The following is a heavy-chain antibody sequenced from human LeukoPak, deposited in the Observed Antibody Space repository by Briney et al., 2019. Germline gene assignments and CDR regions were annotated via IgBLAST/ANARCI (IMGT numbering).Heavy chain of an antibody. V-gene: IGHV5-51*01. J-gene: IGHJ3*02. Sequence: GESLKISCKGSGYSFTSYWIGWVRQMPGKGLEWRGIIYPGDSDTRYSPSFQGQVTISADKSINTAYLKWSSLKASDTAMYYCARAHGSGSYYGDAFDIWGQGTMVTVSS. D-gene: IGHD3-10*01. CDR1: GYSFTSYW. CDR2: IYPGDSDT. CDR3: ARAHGSGSYYGDAFDI.